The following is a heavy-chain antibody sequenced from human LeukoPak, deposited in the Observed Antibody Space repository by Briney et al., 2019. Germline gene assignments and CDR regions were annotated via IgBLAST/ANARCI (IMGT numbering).Heavy chain of an antibody. Sequence: GGSLRLSCAASGFSFSSYAMSWVRQAPGKGLEWVAVISYDGSNKYYADSVKGRFTISRDNSKNTLYLQMNSLRAEDTAVYYCARAGRRCSSTSCYSDDWGQGTLVTVSS. J-gene: IGHJ4*02. CDR3: ARAGRRCSSTSCYSDD. D-gene: IGHD2-2*02. V-gene: IGHV3-30-3*01. CDR1: GFSFSSYA. CDR2: ISYDGSNK.